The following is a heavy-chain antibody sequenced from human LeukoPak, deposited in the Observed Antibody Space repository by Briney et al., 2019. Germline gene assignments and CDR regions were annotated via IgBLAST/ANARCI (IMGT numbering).Heavy chain of an antibody. CDR2: ISTSSDYI. CDR1: GITFRDYS. J-gene: IGHJ4*02. V-gene: IGHV3-21*01. D-gene: IGHD3-22*01. Sequence: GGSLRLSCTVSGITFRDYSMAWMRQAPGKGLEWVSSISTSSDYIFYADSVRGRFTISRDNAKNSLYLQMNSLRAEDTAVYYCARDGHYSDTSGYYPDYWGQGTLVTVSS. CDR3: ARDGHYSDTSGYYPDY.